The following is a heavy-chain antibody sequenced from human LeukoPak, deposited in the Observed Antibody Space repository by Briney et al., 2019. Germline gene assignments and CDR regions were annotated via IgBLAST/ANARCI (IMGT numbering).Heavy chain of an antibody. CDR2: IYYSGST. Sequence: SETLSLTCTVSGGSISSYYWSWIRQPPGKGLEWIGYIYYSGSTNYNPSLKSRVTISVDTSKNQFSLKLSSVTAADTAVYYCARQAGFAAAGTGEIDYWGQGTLVTVSS. CDR3: ARQAGFAAAGTGEIDY. D-gene: IGHD6-13*01. V-gene: IGHV4-59*08. J-gene: IGHJ4*02. CDR1: GGSISSYY.